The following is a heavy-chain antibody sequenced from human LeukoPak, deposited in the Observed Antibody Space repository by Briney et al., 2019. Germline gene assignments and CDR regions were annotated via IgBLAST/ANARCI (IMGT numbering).Heavy chain of an antibody. CDR3: ARDRYSSYYYYGMDV. J-gene: IGHJ6*02. D-gene: IGHD1-26*01. Sequence: ASVKVSCKASGYTFTSYGISWVRQAPGQGLEWMGWISAYNGNTNYAQKLQGRVTMTRDTSTSTVYTELSSLRSEDTAVYYCARDRYSSYYYYGMDVWGQGTTVTVSS. CDR2: ISAYNGNT. CDR1: GYTFTSYG. V-gene: IGHV1-18*01.